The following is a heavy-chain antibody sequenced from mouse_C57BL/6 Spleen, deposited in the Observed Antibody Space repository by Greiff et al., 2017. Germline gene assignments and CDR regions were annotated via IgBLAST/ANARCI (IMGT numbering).Heavy chain of an antibody. CDR2: INSDGGST. D-gene: IGHD4-1*01. Sequence: EVQLMESGGGLVQPGESLTLSCESNEYEFPSHDMPWVRKTPEKRLELVAAINSDGGSTYDPDTMERRIIITRDNTRKTLYLQMSSLRSEDTALYYCGTSDNWEGDWYFDVWGTGTTVTVSS. J-gene: IGHJ1*03. V-gene: IGHV5-2*01. CDR1: EYEFPSHD. CDR3: GTSDNWEGDWYFDV.